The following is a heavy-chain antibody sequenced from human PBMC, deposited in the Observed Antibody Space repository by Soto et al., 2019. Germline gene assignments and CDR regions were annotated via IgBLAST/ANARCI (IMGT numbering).Heavy chain of an antibody. CDR1: GFTFSSYA. CDR2: ISGSAATT. CDR3: ARDRSYYDSSGSYSPPY. J-gene: IGHJ4*02. D-gene: IGHD3-22*01. Sequence: GGSLRLSCAASGFTFSSYAMNWVRQAPGKGLEWVSAISGSAATTHFADSVKGRFTISRDNSKNTLYLQMNSLRAEDTAVYYCARDRSYYDSSGSYSPPYWGQGALVTVSS. V-gene: IGHV3-23*01.